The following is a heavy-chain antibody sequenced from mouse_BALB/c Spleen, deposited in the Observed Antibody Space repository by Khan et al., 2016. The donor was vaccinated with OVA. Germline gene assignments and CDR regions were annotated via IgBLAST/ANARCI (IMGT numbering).Heavy chain of an antibody. V-gene: IGHV3-2*02. CDR1: GYSITSDYA. J-gene: IGHJ2*01. Sequence: VQLQQSGPGLVKPSQSLSLTCTVTGYSITSDYAWNWIRQFPGNKLEWMGYISYSGNTKYNPSLKSRISITRDTSKNQFFLQLNSVTIEDTATDDCARIYGGDFDYWGQGTTLTVSS. CDR3: ARIYGGDFDY. D-gene: IGHD1-1*01. CDR2: ISYSGNT.